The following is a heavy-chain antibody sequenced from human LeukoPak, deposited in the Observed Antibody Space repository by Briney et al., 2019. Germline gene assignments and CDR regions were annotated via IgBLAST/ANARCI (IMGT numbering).Heavy chain of an antibody. D-gene: IGHD3-10*01. CDR1: GGSISSYY. CDR3: ASQTYYYGSGSVGFFDP. Sequence: PSETLSLTCTVSGGSISSYYWSWIRQPPGKGLEWIGYIYYSGSTNYNPSLESRVTISVDTSKNQFSLKLSSVTAADTAVYYCASQTYYYGSGSVGFFDPWGQGTLVTVSS. CDR2: IYYSGST. V-gene: IGHV4-59*01. J-gene: IGHJ5*02.